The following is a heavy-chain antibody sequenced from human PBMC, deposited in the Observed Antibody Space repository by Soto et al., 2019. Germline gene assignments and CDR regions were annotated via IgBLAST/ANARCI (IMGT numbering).Heavy chain of an antibody. CDR2: ISGSGGST. Sequence: EVQLLESGGGLVQPGGSLRLSCAASGFTFSSYAMSWVRQAPGQGLEWVSAISGSGGSTYYADSVKGRFTISRDNSKNTLYLQMNSLRAEDTAVYYCAKERDIDYYGSGSHDTGGQGTLVTVSS. J-gene: IGHJ5*02. V-gene: IGHV3-23*01. CDR3: AKERDIDYYGSGSHDT. CDR1: GFTFSSYA. D-gene: IGHD3-10*01.